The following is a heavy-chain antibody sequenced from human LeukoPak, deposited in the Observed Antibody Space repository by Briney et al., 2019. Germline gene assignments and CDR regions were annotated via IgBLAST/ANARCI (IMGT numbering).Heavy chain of an antibody. D-gene: IGHD3-22*01. CDR2: IYNSGST. Sequence: PSQTLSLTCTVSGGSISSGGYYWSWIRQHPGKGLEWIGYIYNSGSTYYNPSLKSRVTISIDTSKNQFSLKLGSVTAADTAVYYCARSYDSSGYWYYFGYWGQGTLVTVSS. CDR3: ARSYDSSGYWYYFGY. J-gene: IGHJ4*02. V-gene: IGHV4-31*03. CDR1: GGSISSGGYY.